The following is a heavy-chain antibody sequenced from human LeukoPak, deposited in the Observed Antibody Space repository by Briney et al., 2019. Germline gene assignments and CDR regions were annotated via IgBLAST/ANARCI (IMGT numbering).Heavy chain of an antibody. CDR1: GFTFSSYA. D-gene: IGHD3-3*01. Sequence: GGSLRLSCAASGFTFSSYAMHWVRQAPGKGLEWVAVIPYDGSNKYYADSVKGRFTISRDNSKNTLYLQMNSLRAEDTAVYYCARDSGFLEWYDAFDIWGQGTMVTVSS. V-gene: IGHV3-30-3*01. J-gene: IGHJ3*02. CDR3: ARDSGFLEWYDAFDI. CDR2: IPYDGSNK.